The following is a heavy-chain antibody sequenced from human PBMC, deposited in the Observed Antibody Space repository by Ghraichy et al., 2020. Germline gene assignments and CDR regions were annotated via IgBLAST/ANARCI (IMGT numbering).Heavy chain of an antibody. CDR3: ARVSGTTGTTCVFDY. Sequence: SETLSLTCTVSGGSISSSSYYWGWIRQPPGKGLEWIGSIYYSGSTYYNPSLKSRVTISVDTSKNQFSLKLSSVTAADTAVYYCARVSGTTGTTCVFDYWGQGTLVTVSS. J-gene: IGHJ4*02. CDR2: IYYSGST. D-gene: IGHD1-1*01. CDR1: GGSISSSSYY. V-gene: IGHV4-39*01.